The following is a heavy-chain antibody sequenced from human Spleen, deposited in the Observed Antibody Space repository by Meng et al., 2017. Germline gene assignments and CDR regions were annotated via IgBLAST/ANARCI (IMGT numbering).Heavy chain of an antibody. J-gene: IGHJ6*02. CDR3: ASDMSYYGSGGYYSPTNYYYYGMDV. CDR2: IRSSGSTI. V-gene: IGHV3-48*03. Sequence: GGSLRLSCAASGFTFSNYEMNWVRQAPGEGLEWVSYIRSSGSTIYYADSVKGRFTISRDNAKNSLYLQMNSLRAEDTAVYYCASDMSYYGSGGYYSPTNYYYYGMDVWGQGTTVTVSS. D-gene: IGHD3-10*01. CDR1: GFTFSNYE.